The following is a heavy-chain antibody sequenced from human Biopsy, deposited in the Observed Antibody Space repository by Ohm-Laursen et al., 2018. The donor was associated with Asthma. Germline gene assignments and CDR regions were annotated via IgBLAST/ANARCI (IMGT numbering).Heavy chain of an antibody. CDR1: GASINSGGLS. D-gene: IGHD3-9*01. Sequence: SQTLSLTCAVSGASINSGGLSWERIPQPPGKGLELISYLFHSGDTHYNPSLKSRVTISVDRSQRQFSLKVNSVTAADTAVYYCARMNTLIQAANYFSYAMDVWGQGTTVTVSS. CDR3: ARMNTLIQAANYFSYAMDV. CDR2: LFHSGDT. V-gene: IGHV4-30-2*01. J-gene: IGHJ6*02.